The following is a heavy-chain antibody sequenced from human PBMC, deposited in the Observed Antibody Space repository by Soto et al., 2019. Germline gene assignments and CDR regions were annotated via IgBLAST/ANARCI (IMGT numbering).Heavy chain of an antibody. CDR1: GFTFSSYG. V-gene: IGHV3-33*01. J-gene: IGHJ4*02. CDR2: IWYDGSNK. CDR3: ATQQLGGDY. Sequence: QVQLVESGGGVVQPGRSLRLSCAASGFTFSSYGMHWVRQAPGKGLEWVAVIWYDGSNKYYADSVKGRFTISRDNSKNTLYLQMNSLRDEDTAVYYCATQQLGGDYWGQGTLVTVSS. D-gene: IGHD6-6*01.